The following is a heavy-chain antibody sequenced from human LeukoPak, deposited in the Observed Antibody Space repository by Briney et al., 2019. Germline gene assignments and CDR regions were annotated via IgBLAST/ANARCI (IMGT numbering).Heavy chain of an antibody. CDR1: GFTFSNAW. J-gene: IGHJ4*02. CDR2: IKQDGSDR. CDR3: ARLSTAVVDSDY. Sequence: GGSLRLSCAASGFTFSNAWMSWVRQAPGKGLEWVANIKQDGSDRYYVDSVEGRFTISRDNAKNSLYLQMNSLRDEDTAVYYCARLSTAVVDSDYWGQGTLVTVSS. D-gene: IGHD6-19*01. V-gene: IGHV3-7*01.